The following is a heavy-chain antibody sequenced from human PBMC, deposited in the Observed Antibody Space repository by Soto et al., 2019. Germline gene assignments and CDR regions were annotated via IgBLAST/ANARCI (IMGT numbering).Heavy chain of an antibody. CDR2: ISGSGGST. CDR3: ATIIIPAATNLY. CDR1: GITFTAYA. V-gene: IGHV3-23*01. J-gene: IGHJ4*02. D-gene: IGHD2-2*01. Sequence: EVQLLESGGGLVQPGGSLRLSCAASGITFTAYAMSWVRQAPGKGLEWVSSISGSGGSTYYADSVKGRLTISRDNSKNTLYLQMNRPRAEDTAVYYCATIIIPAATNLYWGQGTLVTVSS.